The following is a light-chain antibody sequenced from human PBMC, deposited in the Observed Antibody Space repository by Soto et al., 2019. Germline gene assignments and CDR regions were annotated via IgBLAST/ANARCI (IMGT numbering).Light chain of an antibody. J-gene: IGKJ3*01. CDR3: QQYHSYPFT. Sequence: AIRMTQSPSSLSASTGDRVTITCRASQGISSYLAWYQQKPGKAPKLLIYAASTLQSGVPSRFSGSASGPEFTLTISSLQPDDFATYYCQQYHSYPFTFGPGTKVDIK. CDR2: AAS. V-gene: IGKV1-8*01. CDR1: QGISSY.